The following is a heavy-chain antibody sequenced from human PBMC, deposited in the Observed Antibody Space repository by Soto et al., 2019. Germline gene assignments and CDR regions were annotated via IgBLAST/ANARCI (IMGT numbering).Heavy chain of an antibody. CDR3: AKKGVAYDSSSYSHLYYFDY. Sequence: GGSLRLSCAASGFTLSNYDMSWVRQAPGKGLKWVSDISGSNHYTYYADSVKGRFTISRDNSKNTLYLQMNTLRADDTAVYYCAKKGVAYDSSSYSHLYYFDYWGQGTLVTVSS. V-gene: IGHV3-23*01. CDR2: ISGSNHYT. J-gene: IGHJ4*02. CDR1: GFTLSNYD. D-gene: IGHD3-22*01.